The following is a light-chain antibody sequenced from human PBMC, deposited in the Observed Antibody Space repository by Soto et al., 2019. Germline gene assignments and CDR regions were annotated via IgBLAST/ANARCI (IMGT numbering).Light chain of an antibody. Sequence: VIWMTQSPSLLSASTGDRVTISCRMRQGIISDLAWYQQKPGKAPELLISVASPWQSGVPSRFSGSGAGTAFTLTISGRKSEDFATYYCQKYYIVLSTFGQGTKVQIK. CDR1: QGIISD. CDR2: VAS. CDR3: QKYYIVLST. J-gene: IGKJ1*01. V-gene: IGKV1D-8*03.